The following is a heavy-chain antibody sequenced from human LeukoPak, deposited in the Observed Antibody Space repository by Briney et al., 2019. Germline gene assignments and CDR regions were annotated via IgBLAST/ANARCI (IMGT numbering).Heavy chain of an antibody. D-gene: IGHD3-22*01. J-gene: IGHJ5*02. Sequence: ASVKVSCKASGYTFTGYYMHWVRQAPGQGLEWMGWINPNSGGTNYAQKFQGRVTMTRDTSISTAYMELSRQRSDDTAVYYCAREDRDSSGLDWFDPWGQGTLVTVSS. CDR3: AREDRDSSGLDWFDP. CDR1: GYTFTGYY. CDR2: INPNSGGT. V-gene: IGHV1-2*02.